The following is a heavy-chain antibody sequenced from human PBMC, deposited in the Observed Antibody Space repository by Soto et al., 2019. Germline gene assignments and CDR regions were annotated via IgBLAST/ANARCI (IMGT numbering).Heavy chain of an antibody. Sequence: GGSLRLSCAASRFTFSSYAIHWVRQAPGKGLGWVPVISYDGSNKYYADSVKGRFTISRDNSKNTLYLQMNSLRADDTAVYSCARVGSRWCRNWCGPWGQGAMVPVAS. J-gene: IGHJ5*02. CDR2: ISYDGSNK. CDR3: ARVGSRWCRNWCGP. CDR1: RFTFSSYA. V-gene: IGHV3-30-3*01. D-gene: IGHD6-13*01.